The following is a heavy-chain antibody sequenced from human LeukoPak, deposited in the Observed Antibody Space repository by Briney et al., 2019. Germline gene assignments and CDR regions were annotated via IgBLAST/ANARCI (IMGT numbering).Heavy chain of an antibody. D-gene: IGHD4-23*01. CDR2: FDPEDAET. CDR1: GYTLTELS. V-gene: IGHV1-24*01. Sequence: ASVKVSCKVSGYTLTELSIHWVRQAPGKGLEWMGGFDPEDAETIYAQKFQGGVSMTEDTSTDTAYMELSSLRSEDTAVYYCATDSEGGNSPLDYWGQGSLVTVSS. J-gene: IGHJ4*02. CDR3: ATDSEGGNSPLDY.